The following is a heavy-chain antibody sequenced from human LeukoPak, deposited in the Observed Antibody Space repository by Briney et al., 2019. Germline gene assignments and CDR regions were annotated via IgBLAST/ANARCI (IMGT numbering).Heavy chain of an antibody. CDR3: ARSGSPNRNYFDP. CDR2: IDPTEGRT. CDR1: GYTFTSYY. D-gene: IGHD1-26*01. Sequence: GASVKVSCKASGYTFTSYYMYWVRQAPGQGLEWMGIIDPTEGRTTYAQNFQGRVTMTRDTSTSTVYMELSSLRSEDTAVYYCARSGSPNRNYFDPWGQGTLVTVSS. J-gene: IGHJ5*02. V-gene: IGHV1-46*01.